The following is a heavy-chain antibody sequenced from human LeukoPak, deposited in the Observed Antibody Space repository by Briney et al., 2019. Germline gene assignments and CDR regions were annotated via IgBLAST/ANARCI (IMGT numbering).Heavy chain of an antibody. CDR3: ARGHSSSWPYGFDY. D-gene: IGHD6-13*01. CDR1: GYTFTSYG. CDR2: IIPIFGTA. V-gene: IGHV1-69*13. J-gene: IGHJ4*02. Sequence: ASVKVSCKASGYTFTSYGISWVRQAPGQGLEWMGGIIPIFGTANYAQKFQGRVTITADESTSTAYMELSSLRSEDTAVYYCARGHSSSWPYGFDYWGQGTLVTVSS.